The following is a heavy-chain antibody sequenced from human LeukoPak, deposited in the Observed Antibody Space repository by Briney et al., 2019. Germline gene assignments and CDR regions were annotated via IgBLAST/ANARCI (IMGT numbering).Heavy chain of an antibody. CDR2: IYPGDSDT. CDR1: EYIFTTYW. J-gene: IGHJ4*02. CDR3: ARHRKDIGFDS. Sequence: GESLKISCKGSEYIFTTYWIDWVRQMPGKGLEWMGSIYPGDSDTRYSPSFQGQVTISADKSISTAYLQWSSLKASDTAMYYCARHRKDIGFDSWGQGTLVTVSS. V-gene: IGHV5-51*01. D-gene: IGHD2-15*01.